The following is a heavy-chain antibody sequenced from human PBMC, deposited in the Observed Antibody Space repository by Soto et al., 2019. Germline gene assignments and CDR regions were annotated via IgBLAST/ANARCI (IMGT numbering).Heavy chain of an antibody. V-gene: IGHV3-15*01. D-gene: IGHD3-3*01. J-gene: IGHJ4*02. CDR1: GFIFINAW. CDR2: IKSKADGGTT. Sequence: EVQLVESGGGLVKPGGSLRLSCAASGFIFINAWMSWVRQAPGKGLEWVGRIKSKADGGTTNYAAPVKGRFNISRAGSKNTLYLQMNGLKTEDTAVYYCTTGWSSKDYWGQGTLVTVSS. CDR3: TTGWSSKDY.